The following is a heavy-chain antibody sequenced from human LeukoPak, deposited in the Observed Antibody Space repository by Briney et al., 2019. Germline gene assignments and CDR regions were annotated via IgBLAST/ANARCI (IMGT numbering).Heavy chain of an antibody. CDR1: GFRFGDYW. V-gene: IGHV3-7*01. CDR2: IKQDGAER. D-gene: IGHD1-26*01. Sequence: GGSLRLSCAASGFRFGDYWMTWARHVPGKGLAWVANIKQDGAERHYTESVEGRFIISRGNAKNSLYLEMDSLKVEDTAVYYCARVGAWDLQRVFDYWGQGTLVTVSS. J-gene: IGHJ4*02. CDR3: ARVGAWDLQRVFDY.